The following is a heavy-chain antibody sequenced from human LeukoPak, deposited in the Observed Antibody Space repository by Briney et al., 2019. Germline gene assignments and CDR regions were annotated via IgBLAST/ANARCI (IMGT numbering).Heavy chain of an antibody. J-gene: IGHJ5*02. Sequence: GGSLRLSCAASGFTFSSYGMHWVRQAPGKGLEWVAVISYDGSNKYYADSVKGRFTISRDNAKNTLYLQMNSLRAEDTAVYYCARDYASVPAAIWGNWFDPWGQGTLVTVSS. CDR1: GFTFSSYG. D-gene: IGHD2-2*01. V-gene: IGHV3-30*03. CDR3: ARDYASVPAAIWGNWFDP. CDR2: ISYDGSNK.